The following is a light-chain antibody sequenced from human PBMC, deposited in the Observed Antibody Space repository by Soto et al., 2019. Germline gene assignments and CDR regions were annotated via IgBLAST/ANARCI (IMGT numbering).Light chain of an antibody. CDR3: QQYNNWPK. CDR2: RTS. CDR1: QNIYYN. Sequence: ILMTHSPATVSVSPWESATLSFRAGQNIYYNVAWYQQRPGQAPRLLIYRTSTRATGVPARFSGSGSGTEFTLTISSPQSEDFAVYYCQQYNNWPKFGQGTKVDIK. J-gene: IGKJ1*01. V-gene: IGKV3-15*01.